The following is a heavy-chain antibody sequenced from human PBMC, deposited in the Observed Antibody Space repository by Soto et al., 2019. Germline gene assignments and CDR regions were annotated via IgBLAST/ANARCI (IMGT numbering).Heavy chain of an antibody. D-gene: IGHD2-2*01. CDR1: GYTFTGYY. CDR3: ARERLAYCSSSSCYWPPEYGMDV. Sequence: ASVKVSCKASGYTFTGYYMHWVRQAPGQGLEWMGWINAYNGDTIYAQNLQGRLSMTTDTTTSTAYMELRSLTSDDTAVYYCARERLAYCSSSSCYWPPEYGMDVWGQGTTVTVSS. J-gene: IGHJ6*02. V-gene: IGHV1-18*04. CDR2: INAYNGDT.